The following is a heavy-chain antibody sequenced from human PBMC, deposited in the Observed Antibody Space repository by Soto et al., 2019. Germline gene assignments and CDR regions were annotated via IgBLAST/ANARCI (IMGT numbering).Heavy chain of an antibody. V-gene: IGHV4-59*08. CDR1: GGSISSYY. Sequence: SETLSLTCTVSGGSISSYYWSWIRQPPGKGLEWIGYIYYSGSTNYNPSLKSRVTISVDTSKNQFSLKLCSVTAADTAVYYCARHWTVVRGGYYYMDVWGKGTTVTVSS. D-gene: IGHD2-2*01. J-gene: IGHJ6*03. CDR3: ARHWTVVRGGYYYMDV. CDR2: IYYSGST.